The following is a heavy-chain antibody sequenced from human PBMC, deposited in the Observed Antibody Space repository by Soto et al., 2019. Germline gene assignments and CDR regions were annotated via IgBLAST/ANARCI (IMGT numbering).Heavy chain of an antibody. Sequence: SETLSLPCTVSGGSVSSVSYYWSWIRQPPGKGLEWIGYIYYSGSTNYNPSLKSRVTISVDTSKNQFSLKLSSVTAADTAVYYCARTRITTIVVAASNWFDPWGQGTLVTVSS. V-gene: IGHV4-61*01. CDR2: IYYSGST. CDR3: ARTRITTIVVAASNWFDP. CDR1: GGSVSSVSYY. J-gene: IGHJ5*02. D-gene: IGHD3-22*01.